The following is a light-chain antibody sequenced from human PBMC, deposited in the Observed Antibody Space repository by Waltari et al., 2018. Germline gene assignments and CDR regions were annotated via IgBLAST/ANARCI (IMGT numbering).Light chain of an antibody. CDR3: QHRNNWPLT. CDR2: DAS. J-gene: IGKJ4*01. CDR1: QSVSSK. V-gene: IGKV3-11*01. Sequence: EIVLTQSPATLSLSPGERATLSCRASQSVSSKLAWYQQKPGQAPRLLIYDASNGATDIAARFSGSGSGTDFTLTISSLEPEDFAVYYCQHRNNWPLTFGGGTKVEIK.